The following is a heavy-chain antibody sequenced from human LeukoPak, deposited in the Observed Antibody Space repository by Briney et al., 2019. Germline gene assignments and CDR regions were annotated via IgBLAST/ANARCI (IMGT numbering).Heavy chain of an antibody. V-gene: IGHV4-4*02. J-gene: IGHJ4*02. CDR3: TSSDSYRLDH. CDR2: THQSGTT. D-gene: IGHD4-11*01. CDR1: GGSISSIHW. Sequence: TSETLSLTCAVSGGSISSIHWWSWVRQPPGKGLEWIGETHQSGTTNYNPSLRSRGSISLDKAKNQFTLNLNSVTAADTAVYYRTSSDSYRLDHWGQGILVTVSS.